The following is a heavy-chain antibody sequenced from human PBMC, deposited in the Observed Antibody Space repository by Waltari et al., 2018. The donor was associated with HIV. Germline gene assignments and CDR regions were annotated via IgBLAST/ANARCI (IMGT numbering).Heavy chain of an antibody. Sequence: EVQLVQSGAEVKKPGESLKIACQGSGYTFTNYWIAWVRQMPGKGLEWMAIIYPGDSDTRYTPSFQGRITVSADKSKKTAYLQWSSLKASDTATYFCARLTSSSLVVPAPYWGQGTLVTVPS. D-gene: IGHD2-2*01. CDR2: IYPGDSDT. V-gene: IGHV5-51*06. CDR3: ARLTSSSLVVPAPY. CDR1: GYTFTNYW. J-gene: IGHJ4*02.